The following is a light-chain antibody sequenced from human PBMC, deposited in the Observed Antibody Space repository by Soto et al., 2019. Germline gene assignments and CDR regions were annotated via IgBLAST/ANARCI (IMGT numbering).Light chain of an antibody. J-gene: IGKJ1*01. CDR2: GAS. CDR1: QSVSGD. CDR3: QQYGNWPPWT. Sequence: EIVMTQSPVTLSVSPGERATLSCRASQSVSGDLAWYQQKPGQAPRLLIYGASTRATGIPARFSGSGSWTEFTLTISSLQSEDFAVYSCQQYGNWPPWTFGQGTKVEVK. V-gene: IGKV3-15*01.